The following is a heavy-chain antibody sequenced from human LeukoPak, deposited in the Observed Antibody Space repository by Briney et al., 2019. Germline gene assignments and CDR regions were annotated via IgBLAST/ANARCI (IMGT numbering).Heavy chain of an antibody. CDR3: AKARPQYTSGCDVFDF. Sequence: GGSLRLSCAASGFTFSTYVMSWVRQAPGKGLEWVSAISGSGVSTYYADSVKGRCTISRDNSKNTLYLQMNSLSADDTALYYCAKARPQYTSGCDVFDFWGQGTMVTVSS. CDR2: ISGSGVST. D-gene: IGHD6-19*01. CDR1: GFTFSTYV. V-gene: IGHV3-23*01. J-gene: IGHJ3*01.